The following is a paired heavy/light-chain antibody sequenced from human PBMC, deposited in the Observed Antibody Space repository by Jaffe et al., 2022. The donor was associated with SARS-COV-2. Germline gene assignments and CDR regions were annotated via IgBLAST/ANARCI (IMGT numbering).Heavy chain of an antibody. D-gene: IGHD4-17*01. V-gene: IGHV3-9*01. Sequence: EVQLVESGGGLVQPGRSLRLSCAASGFTFDDYAMHWVRQAPGKGLEWVSGISWNSGSIGYADSVKGRFTISRDNAKNSLYLQMNSLRAEDTALYYCAKATTVTTAYYYYGMDVWGQGTTVTVSS. CDR3: AKATTVTTAYYYYGMDV. CDR1: GFTFDDYA. CDR2: ISWNSGSI. J-gene: IGHJ6*02.
Light chain of an antibody. V-gene: IGLV3-21*02. CDR1: NIGSKS. J-gene: IGLJ1*01. CDR3: QVWDSSSDHPHV. Sequence: SYVLTQPPSVSVAPGQTARITCGGNNIGSKSVHWYQQKPGQAPVLVVYDDSDRPSGIPERFSGSNSGNTATLTISRVEAGDEADYYCQVWDSSSDHPHVFGTGTKVTVL. CDR2: DDS.